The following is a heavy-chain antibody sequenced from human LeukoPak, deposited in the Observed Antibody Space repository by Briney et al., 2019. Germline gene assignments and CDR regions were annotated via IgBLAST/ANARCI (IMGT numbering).Heavy chain of an antibody. CDR1: GFTFTTSA. J-gene: IGHJ3*02. V-gene: IGHV1-58*01. CDR2: IVVGSGNT. D-gene: IGHD2-8*02. Sequence: SVKVSFKASGFTFTTSAVQWVRQARGQRLEWIGRIVVGSGNTDHAQKFQGRLTITRDISTSTAYMELSSLTSDDTAVYYCAAVPNANAWYWDDAFDIWGQGTMVTVSS. CDR3: AAVPNANAWYWDDAFDI.